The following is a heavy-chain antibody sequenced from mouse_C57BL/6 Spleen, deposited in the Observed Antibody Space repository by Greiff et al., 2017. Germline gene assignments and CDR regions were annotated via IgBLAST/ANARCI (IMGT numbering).Heavy chain of an antibody. Sequence: QVQLKESGAELVKPGASVKISCKASGYAFSSYWMNWVKQRPGKGLEWIGQIYPGDGDTNYNGKFKGKATLTADKSSSTAYMQLSSLTSEDSAVYFCARGGGITTVVSYFDYWGQGTTLTVSS. J-gene: IGHJ2*01. CDR3: ARGGGITTVVSYFDY. CDR1: GYAFSSYW. CDR2: IYPGDGDT. V-gene: IGHV1-80*01. D-gene: IGHD1-1*01.